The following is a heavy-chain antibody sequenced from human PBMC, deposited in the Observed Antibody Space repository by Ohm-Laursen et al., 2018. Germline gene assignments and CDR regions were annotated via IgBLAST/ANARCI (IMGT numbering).Heavy chain of an antibody. CDR3: ARSPGDPGAFDT. V-gene: IGHV1-18*01. CDR1: GYTFTSYG. J-gene: IGHJ3*02. D-gene: IGHD7-27*01. CDR2: ISAYNGNT. Sequence: ASVKVSCKASGYTFTSYGISWVRQAPGQGLEWMGWISAYNGNTNYAQKLQGRVTMTTDTSTSTVYMELRSLRSDDTAVYYCARSPGDPGAFDTWGQGTMVTVSS.